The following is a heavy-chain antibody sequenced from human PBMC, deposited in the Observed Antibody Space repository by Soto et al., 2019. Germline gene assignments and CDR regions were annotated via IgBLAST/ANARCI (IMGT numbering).Heavy chain of an antibody. Sequence: LSLSCVASGLTFGSRAMSWVRQAPGEGLQWVSTITDTGGDAKYADSVRGRFVISRDSSKKTLYLQMTSLTAEDSAMYFCARGSTDSYPGSRIFDFWGRGTLVTVSS. CDR3: ARGSTDSYPGSRIFDF. V-gene: IGHV3-23*01. CDR1: GLTFGSRA. CDR2: ITDTGGDA. D-gene: IGHD3-10*01. J-gene: IGHJ4*02.